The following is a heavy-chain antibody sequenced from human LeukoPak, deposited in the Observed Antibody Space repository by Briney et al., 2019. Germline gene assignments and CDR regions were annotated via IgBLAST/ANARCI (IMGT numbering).Heavy chain of an antibody. CDR3: ARGVPPKYYDFWSGYYGDFDY. J-gene: IGHJ4*02. D-gene: IGHD3-3*01. CDR2: VNPASGGT. CDR1: GYTFIAYY. Sequence: ASVKVSCKASGYTFIAYYLHWVRQAPGQGLEWMGWVNPASGGTKYAQKFQGRVTMTRDTSISTAYMELRSLRSDDTAVYYCARGVPPKYYDFWSGYYGDFDYWGQGTLVTVSS. V-gene: IGHV1-2*02.